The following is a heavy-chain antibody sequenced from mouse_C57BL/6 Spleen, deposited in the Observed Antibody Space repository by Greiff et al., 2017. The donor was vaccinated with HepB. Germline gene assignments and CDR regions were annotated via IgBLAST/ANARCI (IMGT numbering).Heavy chain of an antibody. CDR1: GYAFSSSW. CDR2: IYPGDGDT. Sequence: VQLQQSGPELVKPGASVKISCKASGYAFSSSWMNWVKQRPGKGLEWIGRIYPGDGDTNYNGKFKGKATLTADKSSSTAYMQLSSLTSEDSAVYFCARDYYYGYYFAYWGQGTTLTVSS. D-gene: IGHD1-1*01. J-gene: IGHJ2*01. V-gene: IGHV1-82*01. CDR3: ARDYYYGYYFAY.